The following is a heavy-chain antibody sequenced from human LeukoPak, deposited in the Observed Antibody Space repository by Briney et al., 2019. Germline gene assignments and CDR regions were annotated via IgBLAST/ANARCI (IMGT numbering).Heavy chain of an antibody. CDR1: GGTFSSYA. CDR2: IIPIFGTA. J-gene: IGHJ4*02. D-gene: IGHD3-22*01. Sequence: ASVKVFCKASGGTFSSYAKSWVRHAPGQGLEWMGMIIPIFGTANYAQKFQGRVTITTDESTSTAYMELSSLRSEDTAVYYCARGGSYYYDSSGYYYFDYWRQGTLVTVSS. CDR3: ARGGSYYYDSSGYYYFDY. V-gene: IGHV1-69*05.